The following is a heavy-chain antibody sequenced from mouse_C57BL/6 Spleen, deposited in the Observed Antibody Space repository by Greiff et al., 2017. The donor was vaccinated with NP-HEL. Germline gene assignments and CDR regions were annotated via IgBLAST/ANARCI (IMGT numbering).Heavy chain of an antibody. D-gene: IGHD1-2*01. V-gene: IGHV1-82*01. CDR3: SLITAGNYFDY. CDR2: IYPGDGDT. CDR1: GYAFSSSW. J-gene: IGHJ2*01. Sequence: QVQLQQSGPELVKPGASVKISCKASGYAFSSSWMNWVKQRPGKGLEWIGRIYPGDGDTNYNGKFKGKATLTADKSSSTAYMQLSSLTSEDSAVYFCSLITAGNYFDYWGQGTTLTVSS.